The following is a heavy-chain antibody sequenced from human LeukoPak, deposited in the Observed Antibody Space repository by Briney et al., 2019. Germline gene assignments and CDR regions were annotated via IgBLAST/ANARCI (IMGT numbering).Heavy chain of an antibody. V-gene: IGHV3-21*01. CDR2: ISSSSSYI. CDR3: ARVMEDIVVVPAAGDYGMDV. D-gene: IGHD2-2*01. Sequence: GGPLRLSCAASGFTFSSYSMNWVRQAPGKGLEWVSSISSSSSYIYYADSVKGRFTISRDNAKNSLYLQMNSLRAEDTAVYYCARVMEDIVVVPAAGDYGMDVWGQGTTVTVSS. CDR1: GFTFSSYS. J-gene: IGHJ6*02.